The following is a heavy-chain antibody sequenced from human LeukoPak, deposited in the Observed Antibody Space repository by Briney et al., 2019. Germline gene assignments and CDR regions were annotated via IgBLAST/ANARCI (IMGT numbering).Heavy chain of an antibody. J-gene: IGHJ4*02. Sequence: GGSLRLSCEVSGFTSSSYWMSWIRQAPGKGLEWVANIKQDGSEKYYVDSVKGRFTISRDNAKNSLYLQMNSLRAEDTAVYYCARDRAPTRYWGQGTLVTVSS. CDR1: GFTSSSYW. CDR3: ARDRAPTRY. CDR2: IKQDGSEK. V-gene: IGHV3-7*04. D-gene: IGHD3-10*01.